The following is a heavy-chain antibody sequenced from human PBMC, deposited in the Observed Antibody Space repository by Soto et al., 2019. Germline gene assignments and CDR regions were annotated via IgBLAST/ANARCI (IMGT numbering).Heavy chain of an antibody. CDR1: GYTFTAYC. CDR2: INPNSGDT. J-gene: IGHJ6*03. Sequence: ASVKVSCKVSGYTFTAYCVQWVRQAPGQGLQWMGWINPNSGDTKYAQEFQGRVTLTRDTSISTVYMELSRLTPDDTAVYYCARDMDYYYGSGTSNGHWVWGKQTTVTVSS. D-gene: IGHD3-10*01. CDR3: ARDMDYYYGSGTSNGHWV. V-gene: IGHV1-2*02.